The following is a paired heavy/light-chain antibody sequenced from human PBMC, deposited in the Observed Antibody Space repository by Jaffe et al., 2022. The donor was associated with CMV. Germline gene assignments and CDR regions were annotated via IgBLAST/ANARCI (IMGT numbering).Light chain of an antibody. CDR3: QQIYRIPFS. J-gene: IGKJ3*01. Sequence: DIQMTQSPSSLSAFVGDRITVTCRASQSIESRLNWYRQKPGQAPELLIYGASSLQTGVPSRFSGSGSGTDFTLTISSLQVEDFATYYCQQIYRIPFSFGPGTTVDIK. CDR2: GAS. CDR1: QSIESR. V-gene: IGKV1-39*01.
Heavy chain of an antibody. Sequence: QVQLQESGPGLVKPSGTLSLTCAVSSDSISSPNWWSWFRQPPGKRPEWIGEIYHSGTTNYNPSLDSRVTISVDKSKNQFSLKLSSVTAADTAVYYCARGPTSTGSVDSWGQGTLVTVSS. CDR2: IYHSGTT. J-gene: IGHJ4*02. V-gene: IGHV4-4*02. D-gene: IGHD6-19*01. CDR1: SDSISSPNW. CDR3: ARGPTSTGSVDS.